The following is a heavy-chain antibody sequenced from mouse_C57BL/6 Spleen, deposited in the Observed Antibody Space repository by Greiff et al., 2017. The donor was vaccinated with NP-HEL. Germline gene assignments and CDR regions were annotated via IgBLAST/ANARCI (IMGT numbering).Heavy chain of an antibody. CDR3: APITTVVATDAMDY. CDR1: GYTFTDYY. V-gene: IGHV1-77*01. CDR2: IGPGSGST. D-gene: IGHD1-1*01. Sequence: QVHVKQSGAELVKPGASVKISCKASGYTFTDYYINWVKQRPGQGLEWIGKIGPGSGSTYYNEKFKGKATLTADKSSSTAYMQLSSLTSEDSAVYFCAPITTVVATDAMDYWGQGTSVTVSS. J-gene: IGHJ4*01.